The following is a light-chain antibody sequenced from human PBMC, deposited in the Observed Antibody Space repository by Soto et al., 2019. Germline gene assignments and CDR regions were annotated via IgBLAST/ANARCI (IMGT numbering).Light chain of an antibody. CDR2: GAS. CDR3: QQYGSTPVT. CDR1: QSVTSSY. Sequence: EIVLTQSPGTLSLSPGERATLSCRASQSVTSSYLAWYQQKPGQSPKLLIYGASSRATGIPDRFSGSGSGTDFTLTISRLEPEDFAVYYCQQYGSTPVTFGQGTQVEI. J-gene: IGKJ1*01. V-gene: IGKV3-20*01.